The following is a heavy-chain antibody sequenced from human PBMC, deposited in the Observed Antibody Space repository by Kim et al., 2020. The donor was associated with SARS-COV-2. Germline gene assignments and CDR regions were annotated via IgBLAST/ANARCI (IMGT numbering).Heavy chain of an antibody. D-gene: IGHD6-19*01. J-gene: IGHJ4*02. V-gene: IGHV4-39*07. CDR3: ARDLGVAGTGDY. Sequence: YYTPSLKSRVTISVDTSKNQFSLKLSSVTAADTAVYYCARDLGVAGTGDYWGQGTLVTVSS.